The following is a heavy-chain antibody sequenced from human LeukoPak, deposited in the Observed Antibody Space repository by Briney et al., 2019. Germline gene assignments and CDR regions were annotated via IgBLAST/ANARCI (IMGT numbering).Heavy chain of an antibody. Sequence: ASVKVSCKASGYTFTSYGISWVRQAPGQGLEWMGWISAYNGNTNYAQKLQGRVTMTTDTSTSTAYMELRSLRSDDTAVYYCARDNGVYSSKDFDYWGQGTLVTVSS. CDR3: ARDNGVYSSKDFDY. CDR1: GYTFTSYG. D-gene: IGHD6-13*01. V-gene: IGHV1-18*01. CDR2: ISAYNGNT. J-gene: IGHJ4*02.